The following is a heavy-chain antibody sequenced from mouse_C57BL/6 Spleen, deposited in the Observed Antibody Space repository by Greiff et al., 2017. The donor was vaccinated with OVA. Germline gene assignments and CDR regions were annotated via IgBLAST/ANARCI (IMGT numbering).Heavy chain of an antibody. Sequence: EVQLQQSGGGLVKPGGSLKLSCAASGFTFSSYAMSWVRQTPEKRLEWVATISDGGSYTYYPDNVKGRFTISRDNAKNNLYLQMSHLKSEDTAMYYCARDSSRGDYYAMDYWGQGTSVTVSS. D-gene: IGHD1-1*01. J-gene: IGHJ4*01. CDR2: ISDGGSYT. CDR3: ARDSSRGDYYAMDY. CDR1: GFTFSSYA. V-gene: IGHV5-4*01.